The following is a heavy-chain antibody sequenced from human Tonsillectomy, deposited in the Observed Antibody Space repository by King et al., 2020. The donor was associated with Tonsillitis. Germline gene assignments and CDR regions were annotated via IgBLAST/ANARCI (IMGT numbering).Heavy chain of an antibody. J-gene: IGHJ4*02. CDR1: GFTFRSYG. D-gene: IGHD2-2*01. CDR3: AKVRSGRYCATPCCCGYFFDS. V-gene: IGHV3-30*02. Sequence: VQLVESGGGVVQPGGSLRLSCAASGFTFRSYGLHWVRQAPGKGLEWVAFIQFDGNNEYYAETMKGRSTISRDNSKNTLYLQMNSLRPEDTAVYYCAKVRSGRYCATPCCCGYFFDSWGQGTLVPVSS. CDR2: IQFDGNNE.